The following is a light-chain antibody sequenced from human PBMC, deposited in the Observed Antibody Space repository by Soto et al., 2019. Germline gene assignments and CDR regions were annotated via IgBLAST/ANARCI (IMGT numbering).Light chain of an antibody. CDR3: QHYSNWPPWT. V-gene: IGKV3-15*01. J-gene: IGKJ1*01. CDR2: GAS. CDR1: QSISTN. Sequence: IVMTQSPVTMSVSPGERATLSCRASQSISTNLAWYQQKPGQAPRLLIYGASTRATGIPARFSGGGSGTEFTLTISSLQSEDFAVYYCQHYSNWPPWTFGQGTKVETK.